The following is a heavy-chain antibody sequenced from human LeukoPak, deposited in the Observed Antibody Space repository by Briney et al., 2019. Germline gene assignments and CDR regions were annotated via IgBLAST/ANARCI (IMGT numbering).Heavy chain of an antibody. CDR3: ARDFGFGDPY. Sequence: GGSLRLSCAASGFTFSSYTMNWVRQAPGKGLEGVASITSVSIDIYYSDSVKGRFTISRDNAKKSLFLQMNSLRAEDTAVYYCARDFGFGDPYWGQGTLVTVYS. D-gene: IGHD3-10*01. V-gene: IGHV3-21*01. CDR2: ITSVSIDI. J-gene: IGHJ4*02. CDR1: GFTFSSYT.